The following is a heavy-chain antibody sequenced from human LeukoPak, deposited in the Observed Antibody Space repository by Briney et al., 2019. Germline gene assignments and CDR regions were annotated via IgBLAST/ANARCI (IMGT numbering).Heavy chain of an antibody. J-gene: IGHJ4*02. CDR1: GFIVSDHY. V-gene: IGHV3-11*01. D-gene: IGHD6-6*01. Sequence: GSLRLSCAASGFIVSDHYMSWVRQAPGKGLEWISYIDKSGINIKYAGSVKGRFTISRDNAKNSLFLHMNSLRGEDTAVYFCASAIAAPDQDPPFDYWGQGTLVTVSS. CDR2: IDKSGINI. CDR3: ASAIAAPDQDPPFDY.